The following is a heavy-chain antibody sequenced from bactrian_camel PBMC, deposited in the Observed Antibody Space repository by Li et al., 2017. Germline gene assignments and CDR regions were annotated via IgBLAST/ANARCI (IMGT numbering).Heavy chain of an antibody. D-gene: IGHD2*01. CDR2: FSAAGST. V-gene: IGHV3S53*01. CDR3: AGEEWRGGFKRRCETKY. J-gene: IGHJ4*01. Sequence: VQLVESGGGSVQPGGSLRLSCAASEATKCMAWFRQAPGQEREGIVFFSAAGSTWTDASVQGRFTGSRDGARNTVYLQMNSLNAEDTALYYCAGEEWRGGFKRRCETKYWGQGTQVTVS. CDR1: EATKCM.